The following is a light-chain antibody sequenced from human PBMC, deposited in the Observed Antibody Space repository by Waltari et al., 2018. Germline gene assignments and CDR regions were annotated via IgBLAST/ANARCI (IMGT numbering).Light chain of an antibody. CDR3: QSYDSSLSGCV. CDR2: GNS. CDR1: SSHIGAGYD. J-gene: IGLJ1*01. Sequence: QSVLTQPPSVSGAPGQRVTISCTGSSSHIGAGYDVHWYQQLPGTAPKLLIYGNSNRPSGVPDRFSGSKSGTSASLAISGLQAEDEADYYCQSYDSSLSGCVFGTGTTVTVL. V-gene: IGLV1-40*01.